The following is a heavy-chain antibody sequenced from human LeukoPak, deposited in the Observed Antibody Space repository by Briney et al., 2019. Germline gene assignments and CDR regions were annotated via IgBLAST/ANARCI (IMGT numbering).Heavy chain of an antibody. Sequence: PGGSLRLSCAASGFTFSSYWMHWVRQAPGKGLVWVSRICPDGTVTNYADSVKGRFTISRDNAKNMVFLQMNSLRADDTAVYYCVRDFRSADYWGQGILVTVSS. CDR2: ICPDGTVT. J-gene: IGHJ4*02. CDR1: GFTFSSYW. V-gene: IGHV3-74*01. CDR3: VRDFRSADY.